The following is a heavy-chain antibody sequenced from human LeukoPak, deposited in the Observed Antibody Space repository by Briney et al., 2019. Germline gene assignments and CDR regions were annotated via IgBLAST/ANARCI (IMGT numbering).Heavy chain of an antibody. V-gene: IGHV3-7*01. D-gene: IGHD2-2*01. CDR3: TRHLVEVPAAMVAFDI. J-gene: IGHJ3*02. Sequence: GGSLRLSCAASGFTFSYYWMSWVRQAPGKGLEWVANIKQDGSEKYNVDSVKGRFTISRDNAKNSLYLQMNSLRAEDTAVYYCTRHLVEVPAAMVAFDIWGQGTMVTVSS. CDR1: GFTFSYYW. CDR2: IKQDGSEK.